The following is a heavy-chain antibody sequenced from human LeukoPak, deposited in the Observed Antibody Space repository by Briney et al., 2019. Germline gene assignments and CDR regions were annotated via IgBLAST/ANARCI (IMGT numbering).Heavy chain of an antibody. CDR2: INPSGGST. CDR3: ASWAAVAGRGGSFDY. V-gene: IGHV1-46*01. D-gene: IGHD6-19*01. Sequence: GATVKVSCTASGYTFTSYYMHWVRQAPGQGLEWMGIINPSGGSTSYAQKFQGRVTMTRDTSTSTVYMELSSLRSEDTAVYYCASWAAVAGRGGSFDYWGQGTLVTVSS. CDR1: GYTFTSYY. J-gene: IGHJ4*02.